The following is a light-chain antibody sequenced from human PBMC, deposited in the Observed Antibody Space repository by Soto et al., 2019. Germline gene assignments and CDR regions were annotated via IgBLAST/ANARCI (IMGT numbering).Light chain of an antibody. CDR1: QDISNY. J-gene: IGKJ4*01. Sequence: DIQMTQSPSSLSASVGDRVTITCQASQDISNYLNWYQQKPGKAPKLLIYDASNLETGVPSRFTGRGSGTDFTFTISSLQAEDIATYYFQQYDTLPLTFGGGTKVQIK. CDR2: DAS. CDR3: QQYDTLPLT. V-gene: IGKV1-33*01.